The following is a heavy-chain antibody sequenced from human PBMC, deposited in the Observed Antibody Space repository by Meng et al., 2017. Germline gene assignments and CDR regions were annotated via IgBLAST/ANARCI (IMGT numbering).Heavy chain of an antibody. Sequence: SETLSLTCTVSGVSISSGGYYWSWIRQHPGKGLEWIGYIYYSGSTYYNPSLKSLVTISVDTSKNQFSLKLSSVTAEDTAVYYCARFWYYYDSSGPRGAFDIWGQARMVTVSS. CDR2: IYYSGST. J-gene: IGHJ3*02. D-gene: IGHD3-22*01. V-gene: IGHV4-31*01. CDR1: GVSISSGGYY. CDR3: ARFWYYYDSSGPRGAFDI.